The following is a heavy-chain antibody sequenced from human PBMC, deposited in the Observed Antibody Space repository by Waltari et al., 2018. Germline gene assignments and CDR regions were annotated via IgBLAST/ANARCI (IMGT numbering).Heavy chain of an antibody. J-gene: IGHJ4*02. CDR2: IYYSGST. Sequence: QLQLQESGPGLVKPSETLSLTCTVSGGSISSSRYYWGWIRQPPGKGLEWIGSIYYSGSTYYNPSLKSRVTISVDTSKNQFSLKLSSVTAADTAVYYCARLFGAAVAGPAPYYFDYWGQGTLVTVSS. CDR1: GGSISSSRYY. CDR3: ARLFGAAVAGPAPYYFDY. V-gene: IGHV4-39*07. D-gene: IGHD6-19*01.